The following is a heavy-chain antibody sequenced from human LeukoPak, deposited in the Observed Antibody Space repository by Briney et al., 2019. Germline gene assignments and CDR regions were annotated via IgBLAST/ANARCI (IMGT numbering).Heavy chain of an antibody. CDR1: GFTVSSNY. Sequence: GGSLRLSCAASGFTVSSNYMSWVRQAPGKGLEWVSVIYSGGSTYYADSVKGRFTISRDNSKNTLYLQMNSLRAEDTAVYYCARMVRGVKAFDYWGQGTLVTVSS. CDR3: ARMVRGVKAFDY. V-gene: IGHV3-53*01. CDR2: IYSGGST. J-gene: IGHJ4*02. D-gene: IGHD3-10*01.